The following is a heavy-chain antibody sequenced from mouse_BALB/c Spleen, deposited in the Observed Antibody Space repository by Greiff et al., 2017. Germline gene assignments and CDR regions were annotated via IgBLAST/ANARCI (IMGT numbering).Heavy chain of an antibody. CDR1: GFAFSSYD. CDR3: ARQVYRYAWFAY. J-gene: IGHJ3*01. V-gene: IGHV5-12-1*01. Sequence: EVKLVESGGGLVKPGGSLKLSCAASGFAFSSYDMSWVRQTPEKRLEWVAYISSGGGSTYYPDTVKGRFTISRDNAKNTLYLQMSSLKSEDTAMYYCARQVYRYAWFAYWGQGTLVTVSA. CDR2: ISSGGGST. D-gene: IGHD2-14*01.